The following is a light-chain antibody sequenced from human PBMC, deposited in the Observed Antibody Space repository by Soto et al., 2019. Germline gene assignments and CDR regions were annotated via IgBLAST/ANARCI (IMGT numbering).Light chain of an antibody. CDR3: HQYNNWPPYT. J-gene: IGKJ2*01. Sequence: EIVMTQSPATLSVSPGERATLSCRALQSCSSNLAWYQPKPCQDPRLLIYGATTRDTGIPARFSGSGSGTEFTLTISSLQSEDFAVYYCHQYNNWPPYTSGQGTKLAIK. CDR2: GAT. CDR1: QSCSSN. V-gene: IGKV3-15*01.